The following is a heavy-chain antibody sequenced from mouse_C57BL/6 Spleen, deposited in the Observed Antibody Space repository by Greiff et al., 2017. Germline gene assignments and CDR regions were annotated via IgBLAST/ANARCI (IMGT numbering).Heavy chain of an antibody. J-gene: IGHJ4*01. D-gene: IGHD2-5*01. Sequence: EVKLMESGGGLVKPGGSLKLSCAASGFTFSDYGMPWVRQAPEKGLEWVAYISSGSSTIYYADTVKGRFTISRDNAKNTLFLQMTSLRSEDTAMYYCARPGGHYRNYDAMDYWGQGSSVTVSS. CDR2: ISSGSSTI. CDR3: ARPGGHYRNYDAMDY. CDR1: GFTFSDYG. V-gene: IGHV5-17*01.